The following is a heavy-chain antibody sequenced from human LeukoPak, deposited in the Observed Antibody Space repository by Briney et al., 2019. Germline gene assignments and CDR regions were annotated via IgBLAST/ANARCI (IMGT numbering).Heavy chain of an antibody. CDR3: ARLRGSTTETLDF. CDR1: GYTFTYYW. V-gene: IGHV5-51*01. Sequence: GASLKISCRGSGYTFTYYWIAWVRPRPGKGLELMGIIYPGDSGTTYSPSFQGQVTMSADESVNTAYLQWTSLKATDIAMYYCARLRGSTTETLDFWGQGTLVTVSS. J-gene: IGHJ4*02. D-gene: IGHD5-12*01. CDR2: IYPGDSGT.